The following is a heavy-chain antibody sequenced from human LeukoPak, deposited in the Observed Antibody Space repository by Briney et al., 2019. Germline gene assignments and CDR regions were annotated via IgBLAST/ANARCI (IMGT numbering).Heavy chain of an antibody. D-gene: IGHD6-19*01. V-gene: IGHV3-23*01. Sequence: PGRSLTPSCAASGFTFSSYAMSWVRPAPGKGLEWVSAISGSGGSTYYAASVKGPFTNSREKTKTTLYLPLNSLRAEATPAYYCAKVPYRYSSGWQDYWGQGTLVTASS. J-gene: IGHJ4*02. CDR3: AKVPYRYSSGWQDY. CDR1: GFTFSSYA. CDR2: ISGSGGST.